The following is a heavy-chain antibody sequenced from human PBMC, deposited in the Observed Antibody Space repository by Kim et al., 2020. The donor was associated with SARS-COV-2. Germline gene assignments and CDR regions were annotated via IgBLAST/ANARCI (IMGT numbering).Heavy chain of an antibody. CDR2: IYYDGNA. J-gene: IGHJ4*02. CDR3: ARSEGRGSWHQFDD. Sequence: SETLSLTCTVSGDSISSYDCSWIRQLPGKGLEWICYIYYDGNANYNPSLKSRATISVYTSKNQFSLELTSVTDADTAVYYCARSEGRGSWHQFDDWGQGTLVTVSS. V-gene: IGHV4-59*01. CDR1: GDSISSYD. D-gene: IGHD6-13*01.